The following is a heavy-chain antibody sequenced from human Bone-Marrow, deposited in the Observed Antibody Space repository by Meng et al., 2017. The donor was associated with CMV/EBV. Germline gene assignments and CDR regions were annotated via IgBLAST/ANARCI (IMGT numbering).Heavy chain of an antibody. V-gene: IGHV1-18*01. CDR3: ARDTRRGLELTYYYGMDV. D-gene: IGHD1-7*01. Sequence: ASVKVSCKASGYTFTSYGISWVRQAPGQGLEWMGWISAYNGNTNYAQKLQGRVTMITDTSTSTAYMELRSLRSDDTAVYYCARDTRRGLELTYYYGMDVWGQGTTVTVSS. J-gene: IGHJ6*02. CDR2: ISAYNGNT. CDR1: GYTFTSYG.